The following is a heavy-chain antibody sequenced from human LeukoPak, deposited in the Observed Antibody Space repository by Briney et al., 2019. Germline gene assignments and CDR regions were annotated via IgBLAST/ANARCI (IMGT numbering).Heavy chain of an antibody. D-gene: IGHD1-26*01. CDR3: AKGGSYAPLDY. CDR2: ISTSGGDT. Sequence: GGSLRLSCAASGFTFTDSAMTWVRQAPGKGLEWVSAISTSGGDTIYTNSVKDRFTISRDNSKNTLYLQMNSLRAEDTATYYCAKGGSYAPLDYWGQGTLVTVSS. J-gene: IGHJ4*02. V-gene: IGHV3-23*01. CDR1: GFTFTDSA.